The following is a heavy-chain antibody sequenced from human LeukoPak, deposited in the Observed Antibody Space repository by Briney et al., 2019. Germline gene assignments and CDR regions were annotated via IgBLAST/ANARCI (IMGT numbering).Heavy chain of an antibody. J-gene: IGHJ6*02. CDR3: ALAAGYYYGMDV. V-gene: IGHV4-39*07. CDR2: IYHSGST. D-gene: IGHD6-13*01. CDR1: GGSIRSSYYY. Sequence: PSETLSLTCTVSGGSIRSSYYYWGWIRQPPGKGLEWIGSIYHSGSTYYNPSLKSRVTISVDRSKNQFSLKLSSVTAADTAMYYCALAAGYYYGMDVWGQGTTVTVSS.